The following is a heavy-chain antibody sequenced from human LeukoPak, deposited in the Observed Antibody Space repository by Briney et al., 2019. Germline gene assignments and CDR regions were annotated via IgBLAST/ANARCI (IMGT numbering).Heavy chain of an antibody. CDR1: GFTFSDYW. V-gene: IGHV3-7*01. Sequence: GGSLRLSCAASGFTFSDYWMTWVRQAPGKGPEWVASIKEDGSEEYCVDSVKGRFTVSRDNAQKSLFLQMNSLRVEDTAVYYCATYKNRVAGDVWGQGTTVSVSS. CDR3: ATYKNRVAGDV. CDR2: IKEDGSEE. D-gene: IGHD1-14*01. J-gene: IGHJ6*02.